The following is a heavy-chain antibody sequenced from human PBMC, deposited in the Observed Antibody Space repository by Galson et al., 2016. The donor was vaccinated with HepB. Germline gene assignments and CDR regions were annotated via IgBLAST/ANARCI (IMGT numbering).Heavy chain of an antibody. V-gene: IGHV2-5*02. J-gene: IGHJ4*02. CDR2: IYWDDDK. D-gene: IGHD4-17*01. CDR3: AHSENGDFVGY. Sequence: PALVKPTQTLTLTCTFSGFSLRTSGVGVGWIRQPPGKALEWLALIYWDDDKRYSPSLKRRLTVTKDTSKNLMVLTMSNMNPVTTATYHCAHSENGDFVGYWGQGTLVIVSS. CDR1: GFSLRTSGVG.